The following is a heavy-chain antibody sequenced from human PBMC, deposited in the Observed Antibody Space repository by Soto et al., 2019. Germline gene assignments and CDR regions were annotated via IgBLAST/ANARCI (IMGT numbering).Heavy chain of an antibody. V-gene: IGHV1-18*01. CDR1: GYTFTSYG. CDR3: ATAIMSFPARYDDFWSGYSLCAFDI. D-gene: IGHD3-3*01. Sequence: QVQLVQSGAEVKKPGASVKVSCKASGYTFTSYGISWVRQAPGQGLEWMGRISAYTGNTNYAQKLQGRVTMPTDTSKLIVYRKLRSLRADDTAVSCCATAIMSFPARYDDFWSGYSLCAFDIWGQGTMVTVSS. J-gene: IGHJ3*02. CDR2: ISAYTGNT.